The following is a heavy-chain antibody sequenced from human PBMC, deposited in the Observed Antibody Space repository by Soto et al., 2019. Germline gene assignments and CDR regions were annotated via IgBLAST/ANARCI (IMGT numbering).Heavy chain of an antibody. V-gene: IGHV3-23*01. CDR3: AKVTKRAAAGRYEYYKYGMDV. CDR2: ISGSGGSS. D-gene: IGHD6-13*01. Sequence: GSLRLSCAASGFAFSTYAMTWVRQAPGKGLEWVSVISGSGGSSYYAASVKGRFTISRDNSKNTVYLQMNGLRAEDTALYFCAKVTKRAAAGRYEYYKYGMDVWGQGTTVTVSS. CDR1: GFAFSTYA. J-gene: IGHJ6*02.